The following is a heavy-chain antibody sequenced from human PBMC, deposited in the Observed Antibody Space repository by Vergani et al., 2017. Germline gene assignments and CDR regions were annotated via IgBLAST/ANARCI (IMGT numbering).Heavy chain of an antibody. D-gene: IGHD3-3*01. J-gene: IGHJ3*02. CDR2: IYSGGST. Sequence: APGKGLEWVSVIYSGGSTYYADSVKGRFTISRDNSKNTLYLQMNSLRAEDTAVYYCARGRPYDFWSGYYMALDAFDIWGQGTMVTVSS. CDR3: ARGRPYDFWSGYYMALDAFDI. V-gene: IGHV3-53*01.